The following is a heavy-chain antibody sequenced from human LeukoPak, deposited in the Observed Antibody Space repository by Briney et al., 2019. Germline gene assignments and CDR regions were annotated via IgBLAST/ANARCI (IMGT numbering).Heavy chain of an antibody. V-gene: IGHV3-23*01. D-gene: IGHD6-13*01. J-gene: IGHJ4*02. CDR2: ISGSAGGT. CDR3: AKGHYSRSDY. CDR1: GFSFSSSA. Sequence: GGSLRLSCEASGFSFSSSAMSWVRQAPGKGMEWVSAISGSAGGTYYADSVKGRFTISRDNSKNTLYLQMNSLRAEDTAVYYCAKGHYSRSDYWGQGTLVTVSS.